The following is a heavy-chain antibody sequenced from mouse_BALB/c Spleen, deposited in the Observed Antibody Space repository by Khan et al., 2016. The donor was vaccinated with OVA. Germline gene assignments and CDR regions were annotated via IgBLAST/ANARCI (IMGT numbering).Heavy chain of an antibody. CDR1: GYTFTDFA. CDR2: ISTHYGNI. Sequence: QIQLVQSGPELVRPGVSVKISCKGTGYTFTDFAMHWVKQSHAKSLEWIGVISTHYGNIDYNQKFKDKATMTVDKSSNTAYMELARFTSEDPAVSYCATGSGNDRFAYWGQGTLVTVSA. D-gene: IGHD2-2*01. J-gene: IGHJ3*01. V-gene: IGHV1S137*01. CDR3: ATGSGNDRFAY.